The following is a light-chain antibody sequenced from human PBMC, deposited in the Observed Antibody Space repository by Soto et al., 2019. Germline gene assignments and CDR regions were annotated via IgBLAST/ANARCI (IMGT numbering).Light chain of an antibody. V-gene: IGKV3-11*01. CDR3: QQRSDWPLT. CDR1: QSVTSY. CDR2: DVS. Sequence: ESVLTQSPATLSLSPGERATPSCRASQSVTSYLAWYQQKPGQAPRLLIYDVSNRASGIPARFSGSGSETDFTLTISSLEPEDFAVYYCQQRSDWPLTFGQGTRLEIK. J-gene: IGKJ5*01.